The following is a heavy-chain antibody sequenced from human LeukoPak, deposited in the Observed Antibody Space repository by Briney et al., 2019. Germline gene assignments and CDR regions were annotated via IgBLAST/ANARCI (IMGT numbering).Heavy chain of an antibody. J-gene: IGHJ6*02. CDR3: ARGIDYNYYYYGMDV. D-gene: IGHD4-11*01. CDR2: ISAYNGNT. V-gene: IGHV1-18*01. Sequence: ASVTVSCKASGYTFTIYGISWVRQAPGQGLEWMGWISAYNGNTNYAQKLQGRVTMTTDTSTSTAYMELRSLRSDDTAVYYCARGIDYNYYYYGMDVWGQGTTVTVSS. CDR1: GYTFTIYG.